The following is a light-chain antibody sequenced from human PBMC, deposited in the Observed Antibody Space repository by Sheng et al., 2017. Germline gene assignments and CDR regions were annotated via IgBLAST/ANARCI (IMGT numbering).Light chain of an antibody. CDR1: TSDGGPYNY. CDR3: TSYTGDSSWI. J-gene: IGLJ2*01. Sequence: QSALTQPASVSASPGQSITISCTGVTSDGGPYNYVSWYQQHPGKAPKLIIYDFTNRPSDVSTRFSGYKSGDTASLTISGLQAEDEADYFCTSYTGDSSWIFGGGTKVTVL. CDR2: DFT. V-gene: IGLV2-14*03.